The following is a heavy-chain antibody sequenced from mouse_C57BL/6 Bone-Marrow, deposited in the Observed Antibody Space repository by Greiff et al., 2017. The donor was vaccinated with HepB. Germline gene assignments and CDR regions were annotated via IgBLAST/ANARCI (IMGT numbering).Heavy chain of an antibody. Sequence: VQLQQSGAELMKPGASVKLSCKATGYTFTGYWIEWVKQRPGHGLEWIGEILPGSGSTNYNEKFKGKATFTADKSSNTAYMQLSSLTTEDSAIYYCARGGYYYGSSYGYAMDYWGQGTSVTVSS. CDR1: GYTFTGYW. CDR3: ARGGYYYGSSYGYAMDY. V-gene: IGHV1-9*01. D-gene: IGHD1-1*01. CDR2: ILPGSGST. J-gene: IGHJ4*01.